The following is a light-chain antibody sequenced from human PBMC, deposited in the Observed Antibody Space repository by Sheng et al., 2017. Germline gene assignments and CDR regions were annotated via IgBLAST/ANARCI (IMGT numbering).Light chain of an antibody. J-gene: IGLJ1*01. CDR2: DVY. V-gene: IGLV2-14*01. CDR3: SSFTSFSSIV. CDR1: SSDVGGYNY. Sequence: QSALTQPASVSGSPGQSITISCTGTSSDVGGYNYVSWFQQYPGKAPTLMIYDVYSRPSGVSVRFSGSKSGNTASLTISGLRPEDEADYYCSSFTSFSSIVFGTGTKVTV.